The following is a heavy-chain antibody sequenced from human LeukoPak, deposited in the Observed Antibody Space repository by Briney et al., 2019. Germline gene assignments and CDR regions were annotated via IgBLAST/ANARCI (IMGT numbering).Heavy chain of an antibody. D-gene: IGHD3-22*01. CDR2: ISTRGGGI. V-gene: IGHV3-23*01. CDR1: GFMFSNHA. J-gene: IGHJ4*02. CDR3: AKDGFDYYDSSGYYYFDD. Sequence: PGGSLRLSCAASGFMFSNHAMSWVRQAPGKGLERVSGISTRGGGIYYAESVKGRFTISRDNSKNTLYLQMKSLRAEDTAVYYCAKDGFDYYDSSGYYYFDDWGQGTLVTVSS.